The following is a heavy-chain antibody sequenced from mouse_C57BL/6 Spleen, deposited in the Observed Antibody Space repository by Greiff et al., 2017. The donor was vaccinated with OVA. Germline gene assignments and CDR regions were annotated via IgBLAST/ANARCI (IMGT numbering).Heavy chain of an antibody. J-gene: IGHJ2*01. V-gene: IGHV1-69*01. CDR2: IDPSDSYT. CDR1: GYTFTSYW. CDR3: ARNYYGSSPDY. Sequence: QVQLQQPGAELVMPGASVKLSCKASGYTFTSYWMHWVKQRPGQGPEWIGEIDPSDSYTNYNQKFKGKSTLTVDKSSSTAYMQLSSLTSEDSAVDYCARNYYGSSPDYWGQGTTLTVSS. D-gene: IGHD1-1*01.